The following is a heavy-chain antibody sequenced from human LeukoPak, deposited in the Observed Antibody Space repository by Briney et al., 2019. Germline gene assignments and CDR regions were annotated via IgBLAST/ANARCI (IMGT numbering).Heavy chain of an antibody. V-gene: IGHV3-11*06. CDR1: GFTFSDSY. Sequence: PGGSLRLSCAASGFTFSDSYMTWVRQAPGKGVEWVAYISGSGHDINYSDSVKGRFTISRDNAKNTLYLQMNSLRAEDTAVYYCARAGYDSSGYYYPLPFDYWGQGTLVTVSS. CDR2: ISGSGHDI. D-gene: IGHD3-22*01. CDR3: ARAGYDSSGYYYPLPFDY. J-gene: IGHJ4*02.